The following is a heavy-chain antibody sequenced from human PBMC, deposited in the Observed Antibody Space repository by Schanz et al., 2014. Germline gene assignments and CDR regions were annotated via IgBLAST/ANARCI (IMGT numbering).Heavy chain of an antibody. V-gene: IGHV3-30*18. CDR3: AKSYDTSGYSGFDY. CDR1: FFSFGSSS. Sequence: EKREEAGGGLVQRGGSLRLSCTASFFSFGSSSLLFVLPSPGKGLEWVAVISYHGSEKYYADSVKGRFTISRDNSKNTLYLQMNSLRTEDTAVYFCAKSYDTSGYSGFDYWGQGTLVTVSS. D-gene: IGHD3-22*01. CDR2: ISYHGSEK. J-gene: IGHJ4*02.